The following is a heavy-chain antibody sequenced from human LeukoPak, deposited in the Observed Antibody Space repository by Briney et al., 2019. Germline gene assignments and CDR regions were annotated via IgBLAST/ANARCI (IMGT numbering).Heavy chain of an antibody. J-gene: IGHJ6*03. Sequence: SETLSLTCAVYGGSFSGYYWSWIRQPPGKGLEWIGEINHSGSTNYNPSLKSRVTISVDTSKNQFSLKLSSVTAADTAVYYCARRLGQYDYVWGSYRYFYMDVWGKGTTVTISS. CDR1: GGSFSGYY. V-gene: IGHV4-34*01. D-gene: IGHD3-16*02. CDR2: INHSGST. CDR3: ARRLGQYDYVWGSYRYFYMDV.